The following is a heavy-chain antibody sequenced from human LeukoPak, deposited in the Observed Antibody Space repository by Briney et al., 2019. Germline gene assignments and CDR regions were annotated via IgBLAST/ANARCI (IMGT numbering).Heavy chain of an antibody. Sequence: SETLSLTCTVSGGSISSYYWSWIRQPAGKGLEWIGRIYTSGSTNYNPSLKSRVTMSVDTSKNQFSLKLSSVTAADTAVYYCAGDVEEAWETYYFDYWGQGTLVTVSS. D-gene: IGHD5-24*01. CDR3: AGDVEEAWETYYFDY. J-gene: IGHJ4*02. V-gene: IGHV4-4*07. CDR1: GGSISSYY. CDR2: IYTSGST.